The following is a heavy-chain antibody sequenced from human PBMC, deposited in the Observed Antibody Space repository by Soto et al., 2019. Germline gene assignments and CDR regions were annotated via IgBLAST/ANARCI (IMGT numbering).Heavy chain of an antibody. CDR1: GGTFSSYA. Sequence: QVQLVQSGAEVKKPGSSVKVSCKASGGTFSSYAISWVRQAPGQGLEWMGGIIPIFGTANYAQKFQGRVTITADESTSTAYMELSSLRSEDTAVYYCALYSGYDSDYYYYGMDVWGQGTTVTVSS. J-gene: IGHJ6*02. CDR3: ALYSGYDSDYYYYGMDV. CDR2: IIPIFGTA. D-gene: IGHD5-12*01. V-gene: IGHV1-69*01.